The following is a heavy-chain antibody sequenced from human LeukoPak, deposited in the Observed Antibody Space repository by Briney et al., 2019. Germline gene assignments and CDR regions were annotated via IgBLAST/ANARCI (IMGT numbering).Heavy chain of an antibody. CDR1: GYTFTGYY. Sequence: GASVKVSCKASGYTFTGYYMHWVRQAPAQGREGMGWINPNSGGTNYAQKFQGRVTMTRDTSISTAYMELSRLRSDDTAVYYCARDMYYYDSSGFGAANDAFDIWGQGAMVTVSS. CDR2: INPNSGGT. CDR3: ARDMYYYDSSGFGAANDAFDI. J-gene: IGHJ3*02. D-gene: IGHD3-22*01. V-gene: IGHV1-2*02.